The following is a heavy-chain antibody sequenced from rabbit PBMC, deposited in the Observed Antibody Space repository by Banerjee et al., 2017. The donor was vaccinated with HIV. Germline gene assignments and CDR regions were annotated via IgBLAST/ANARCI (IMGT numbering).Heavy chain of an antibody. CDR2: IYTGSSGST. CDR3: ARDSDVAYSTNL. J-gene: IGHJ4*01. Sequence: QEQLEESGGDLVKPEGSLTLTCTASGFSFSSSYWICWVRQAPGKGLEWIGCIYTGSSGSTYYASWAKGRFTISKTSSTTVTLQMTSLTAADTATYFCARDSDVAYSTNLWGQGTLVTDS. D-gene: IGHD6-1*01. V-gene: IGHV1S45*01. CDR1: GFSFSSSYW.